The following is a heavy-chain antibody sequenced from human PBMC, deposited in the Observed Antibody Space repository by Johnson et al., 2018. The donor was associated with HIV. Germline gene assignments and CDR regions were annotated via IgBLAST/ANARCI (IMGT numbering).Heavy chain of an antibody. CDR1: GFTFSSYW. CDR2: IKQDGSEK. Sequence: VLLVESGGGLVQSGGSLRLSCAASGFTFSSYWMSWVRQAPGKGLELVANIKQDGSEKYYADSVKGRFAISRDNAKNSLYLQMNSLRAEDTAVYYCARGTRLGAPSNLDAFDIWGQGTKVTVSS. CDR3: ARGTRLGAPSNLDAFDI. V-gene: IGHV3-7*01. D-gene: IGHD1-7*01. J-gene: IGHJ3*02.